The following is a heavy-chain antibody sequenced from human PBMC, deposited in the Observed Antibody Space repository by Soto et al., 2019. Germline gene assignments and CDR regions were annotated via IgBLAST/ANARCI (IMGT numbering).Heavy chain of an antibody. CDR3: AKNHDSSGYYYEDYFDY. CDR2: ISGSGGST. V-gene: IGHV3-23*01. Sequence: EVQLLESGGGLVQPGGSLTLSCAASGFTFSSYAMSWVRQAPRKGLEWVSAISGSGGSTYYAHSVKGRFTISRDNYKNTVYLQMNSLSAEDTAVYYSAKNHDSSGYYYEDYFDYWGQGTLVIVSS. CDR1: GFTFSSYA. J-gene: IGHJ4*02. D-gene: IGHD3-22*01.